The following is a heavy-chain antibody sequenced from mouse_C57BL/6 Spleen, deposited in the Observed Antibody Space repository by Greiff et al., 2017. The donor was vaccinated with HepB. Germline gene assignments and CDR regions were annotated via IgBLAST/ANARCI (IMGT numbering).Heavy chain of an antibody. Sequence: VQLQQSGPELVKPGASVKISCKASGYAFSSSWMNWVKQRPGQGLEWIGRIYPGDGDTNYNGKFKGKATLTADKSSSTAYMQLSSLTSEDSAVYFGARGETAQATWFAYWGQGTLVTVSA. J-gene: IGHJ3*01. CDR2: IYPGDGDT. CDR1: GYAFSSSW. CDR3: ARGETAQATWFAY. D-gene: IGHD3-2*02. V-gene: IGHV1-82*01.